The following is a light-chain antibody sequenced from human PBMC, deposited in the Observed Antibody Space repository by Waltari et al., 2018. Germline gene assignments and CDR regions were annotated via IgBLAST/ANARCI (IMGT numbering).Light chain of an antibody. CDR3: SSYAGSNNLV. CDR1: SSDVGFYNS. J-gene: IGLJ2*01. CDR2: EVN. Sequence: QSALTPPPSASGSPGQSVTISCTGTSSDVGFYNSVPWYQQPPGKAPKLMIYEVNTRPSGVPDRFSGSKSGNTASLTVSGLQAEDEGDYYCSSYAGSNNLVFGGGTKLTVL. V-gene: IGLV2-8*01.